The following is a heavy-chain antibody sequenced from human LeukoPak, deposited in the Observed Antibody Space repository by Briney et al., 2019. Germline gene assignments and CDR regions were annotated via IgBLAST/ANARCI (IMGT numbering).Heavy chain of an antibody. CDR2: ISSIGTTI. CDR3: ARGERGDY. D-gene: IGHD1-26*01. V-gene: IGHV3-48*03. Sequence: GGSLRLSCAASGFTFSIYEMNWVRQAPGKGLEWVSYISSIGTTIYYADSVKGRFAISRDNAKNSLYLQMNSLRAEDTAVYYCARGERGDYWGQGTLVTVSS. CDR1: GFTFSIYE. J-gene: IGHJ4*02.